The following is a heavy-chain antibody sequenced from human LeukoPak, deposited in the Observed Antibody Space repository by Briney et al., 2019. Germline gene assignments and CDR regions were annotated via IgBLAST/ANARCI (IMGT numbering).Heavy chain of an antibody. CDR1: GFTFDDYA. CDR3: AKGGIVVVPAHTDV. V-gene: IGHV3-9*01. D-gene: IGHD2-2*01. CDR2: ISWNSGSI. J-gene: IGHJ6*03. Sequence: PGGSLRLSCAASGFTFDDYAMHWVRQAPGKGLEWVSGISWNSGSIGYADSVKGRFTISRDNAKNSLYLQMNSLRAEDTALYYCAKGGIVVVPAHTDVWGKGTTVTVSS.